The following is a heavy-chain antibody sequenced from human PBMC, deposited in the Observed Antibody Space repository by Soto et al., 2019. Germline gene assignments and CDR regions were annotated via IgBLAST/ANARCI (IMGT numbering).Heavy chain of an antibody. CDR3: ARVFCGGNCYPNY. V-gene: IGHV4-31*03. CDR2: IYYSGST. CDR1: GGSISSGGYY. Sequence: SETLSLTCTVSGGSISSGGYYRSWIRQHPGKGLEWIGYIYYSGSTYYNPSLKSRVTISLDTSKNQFSLKLSSVTAADTAVYYCARVFCGGNCYPNYWGQGTLVTVSS. D-gene: IGHD2-21*02. J-gene: IGHJ4*02.